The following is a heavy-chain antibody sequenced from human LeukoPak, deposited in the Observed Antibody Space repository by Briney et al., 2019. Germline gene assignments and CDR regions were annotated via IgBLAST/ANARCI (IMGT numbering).Heavy chain of an antibody. D-gene: IGHD3-3*01. CDR1: GFTFSSYA. CDR2: ISGSGGST. Sequence: GGSLRLSCAASGFTFSSYAMSWVRQAPGKGLEWVSAISGSGGSTYYADSVKGRFTISRDNSKNTLYLQMNSLRAEDTAVYYWANSKPPITIFGERNQINVFNIWGKGTMVTVS. CDR3: ANSKPPITIFGERNQINVFNI. J-gene: IGHJ3*02. V-gene: IGHV3-23*01.